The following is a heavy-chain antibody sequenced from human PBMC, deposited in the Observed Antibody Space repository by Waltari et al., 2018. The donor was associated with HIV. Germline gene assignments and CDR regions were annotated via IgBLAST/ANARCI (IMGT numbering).Heavy chain of an antibody. Sequence: QVPLVQSGAELKRPGAPVRIPSANSGYTFNNYDITGVRQAPGQGLEWMGWINPKTGDTGFLDGFQGRLTMTRNISSGTAYMDLTRLTKEDTATYYCTRSLALRIAAPGADVWGQGTSLIVSS. J-gene: IGHJ6*02. CDR1: GYTFNNYD. CDR2: INPKTGDT. CDR3: TRSLALRIAAPGADV. V-gene: IGHV1-8*01. D-gene: IGHD6-13*01.